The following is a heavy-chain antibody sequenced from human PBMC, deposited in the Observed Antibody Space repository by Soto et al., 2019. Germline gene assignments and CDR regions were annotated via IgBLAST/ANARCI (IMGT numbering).Heavy chain of an antibody. V-gene: IGHV5-51*01. CDR2: VYPGNSDT. J-gene: IGHJ3*02. CDR3: ASRKKTSDAFDI. D-gene: IGHD1-1*01. Sequence: GESLKISCDGFGDIFTSYWIGWVRRMPGKGLEWMGIVYPGNSDTRYSPAFQGQVTISADKSINTAYLQWSSLKASDTAMYYCASRKKTSDAFDIWGQGTMVTVSS. CDR1: GDIFTSYW.